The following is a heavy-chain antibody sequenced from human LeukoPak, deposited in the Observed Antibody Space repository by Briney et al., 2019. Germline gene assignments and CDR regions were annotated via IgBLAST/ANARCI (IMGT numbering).Heavy chain of an antibody. Sequence: SETLSLTCTVSGGSISSYYWSWIRQPPGKGLEWIGYIYTSGSTNYNPSLKSRVTISVDTSKNQFSLKLSSVTAADTAVYYCARDSSGYSGYDSQGFDYWGQGTLVTVSS. V-gene: IGHV4-4*09. CDR3: ARDSSGYSGYDSQGFDY. J-gene: IGHJ4*02. D-gene: IGHD5-12*01. CDR1: GGSISSYY. CDR2: IYTSGST.